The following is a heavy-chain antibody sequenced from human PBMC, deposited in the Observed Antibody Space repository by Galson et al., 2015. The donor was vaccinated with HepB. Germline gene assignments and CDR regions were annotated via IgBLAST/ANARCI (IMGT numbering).Heavy chain of an antibody. CDR3: ARDRGLGVPDY. CDR2: IWYDGSNK. D-gene: IGHD3-16*01. J-gene: IGHJ4*02. CDR1: GFTFSSYG. V-gene: IGHV3-33*01. Sequence: SLRLSCAASGFTFSSYGMHWVRQAPGKGLEWVAVIWYDGSNKYYADSVKGRFTISRDNSKNTLYLQMNSLRAEDTAVYYCARDRGLGVPDYWGQGTLVTVSS.